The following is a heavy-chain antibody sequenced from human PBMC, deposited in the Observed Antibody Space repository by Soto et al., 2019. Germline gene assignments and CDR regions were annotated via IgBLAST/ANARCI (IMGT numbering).Heavy chain of an antibody. CDR2: ISSSSSTI. V-gene: IGHV3-48*01. CDR1: GFTFSSYS. CDR3: ARPPYSSSWNFDY. J-gene: IGHJ4*02. Sequence: GGSLRLSCAASGFTFSSYSMNWVRQAPGKGLEWVSYISSSSSTIYYADSVKGRFTISRDNAKNSLYLQMNSLRAEDTAVYYCARPPYSSSWNFDYWGQGTLVTVSS. D-gene: IGHD6-13*01.